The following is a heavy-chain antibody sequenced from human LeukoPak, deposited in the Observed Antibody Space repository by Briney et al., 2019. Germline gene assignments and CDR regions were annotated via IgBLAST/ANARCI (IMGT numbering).Heavy chain of an antibody. V-gene: IGHV4-34*01. CDR3: ARALNWNYVNVPHY. J-gene: IGHJ4*02. CDR2: INHSGST. D-gene: IGHD1-7*01. CDR1: GGSFSGYY. Sequence: MSSETLSLTCAVYGGSFSGYYWSWIRQPPGKGLEWIGEINHSGSTNYNPSLKSRVTISVDTSKNQFSLKLSSVTAADTAVYYCARALNWNYVNVPHYWGQGTLVTVSS.